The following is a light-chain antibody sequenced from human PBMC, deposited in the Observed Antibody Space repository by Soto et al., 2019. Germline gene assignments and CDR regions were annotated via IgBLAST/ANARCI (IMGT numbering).Light chain of an antibody. CDR1: QSVSSNY. Sequence: EIVLTQSPGTLSLSPGERATLSCRASQSVSSNYLAWYQQKPGQAPSLRIYGASSRATGIPDRFSGSGSGTDFTLTISRLEPEDFGMYYCQQYGSSAPITFGQGTRLE. V-gene: IGKV3-20*01. CDR3: QQYGSSAPIT. CDR2: GAS. J-gene: IGKJ5*01.